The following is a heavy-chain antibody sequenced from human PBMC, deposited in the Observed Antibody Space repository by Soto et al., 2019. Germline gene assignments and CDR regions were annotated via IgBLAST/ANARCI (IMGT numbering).Heavy chain of an antibody. Sequence: ASVKVSCKASGYTFTSYGISWVRQAPGQGLEWMGWISAYNDNTNYAQKLKGRVTMTTDTSTSTAYMELRSLRSDDTAVYYCARGPDYGDYGGYFDYWGQGTLVTVSS. CDR3: ARGPDYGDYGGYFDY. J-gene: IGHJ4*02. CDR2: ISAYNDNT. CDR1: GYTFTSYG. D-gene: IGHD4-17*01. V-gene: IGHV1-18*01.